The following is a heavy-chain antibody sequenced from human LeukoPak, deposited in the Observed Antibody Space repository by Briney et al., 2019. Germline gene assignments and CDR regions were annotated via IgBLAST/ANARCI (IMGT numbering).Heavy chain of an antibody. D-gene: IGHD6-13*01. CDR2: IYYSGST. Sequence: PSETLSLTCTVSGASFSSSTYYWGWIRQPPGKGLEWIGSIYYSGSTYYNPSLKSRVTMSVDTSKNQFSLKLSSVTAADTAVYYCARHAGGIAAAGTRPFDYWGQGILVTASS. V-gene: IGHV4-39*01. CDR3: ARHAGGIAAAGTRPFDY. J-gene: IGHJ4*02. CDR1: GASFSSSTYY.